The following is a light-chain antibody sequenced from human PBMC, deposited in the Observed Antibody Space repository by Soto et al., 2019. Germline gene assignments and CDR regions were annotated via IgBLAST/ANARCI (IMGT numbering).Light chain of an antibody. CDR1: QAISSS. Sequence: DIQLTQSPSFLSASVGDRVSITCRASQAISSSLAWYQQKPGKAPKLLIYAASTLQSGVPPRFSGSGSGTEFTLTISSLQPEDFATYYCQQLNSYPLTFGGGTKVEIK. CDR3: QQLNSYPLT. CDR2: AAS. V-gene: IGKV1-9*01. J-gene: IGKJ4*01.